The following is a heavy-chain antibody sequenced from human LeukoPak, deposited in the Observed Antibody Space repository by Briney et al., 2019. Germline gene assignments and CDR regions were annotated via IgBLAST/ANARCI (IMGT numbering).Heavy chain of an antibody. CDR1: GGSISSSNW. CDR2: IYHSGST. D-gene: IGHD6-6*01. V-gene: IGHV4-4*02. J-gene: IGHJ4*02. CDR3: ARVGSEYSSSSGFFADY. Sequence: PSETLSLTCAVSGGSISSSNWWSWVRQPPGKGLEWIGEIYHSGSTNYNPSLKSRVTISVDKSKNQFSLKLSSVTAADTAVYYCARVGSEYSSSSGFFADYWGQGTLVTVSS.